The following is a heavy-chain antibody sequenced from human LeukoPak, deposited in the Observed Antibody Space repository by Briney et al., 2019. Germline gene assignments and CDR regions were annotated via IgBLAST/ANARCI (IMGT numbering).Heavy chain of an antibody. V-gene: IGHV3-23*01. Sequence: GGSPRLSCAASGFTFSSYAMSWVRQAPGKGLEWVSSIAGSGRHTYYADSVKGRFTISRDNSKNTLYLQMNSLRAEDTAVYYCARNPYDSSGYKAPYWHFDLWGRGTLVTVSS. D-gene: IGHD3-22*01. CDR3: ARNPYDSSGYKAPYWHFDL. CDR2: IAGSGRHT. CDR1: GFTFSSYA. J-gene: IGHJ2*01.